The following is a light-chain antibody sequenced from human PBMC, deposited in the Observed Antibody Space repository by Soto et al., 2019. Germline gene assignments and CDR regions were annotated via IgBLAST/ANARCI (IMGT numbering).Light chain of an antibody. J-gene: IGKJ3*01. CDR1: QTLRNY. V-gene: IGKV1-39*01. CDR2: GSS. CDR3: QQSYNVPFT. Sequence: DIQMTQSPASLAASLGDRITISCRASQTLRNYLYWYHQKPGEAPKILIYGSSTLQSGVPSTFSGSGSGTECTLSISSLQPEDFGTYYCQQSYNVPFTFGPGTKVDVK.